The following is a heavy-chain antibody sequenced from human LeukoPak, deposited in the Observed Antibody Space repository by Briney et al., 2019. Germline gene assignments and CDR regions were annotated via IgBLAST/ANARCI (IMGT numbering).Heavy chain of an antibody. D-gene: IGHD6-6*01. CDR3: ARESSSIAARTQTARGSAFDI. CDR1: GYTFTSYS. Sequence: ASVKVSCKASGYTFTSYSISWVRQAPGQGLEWMGWISAYNGNTNYAQKLQGRVTMTTDTSTSTAYMELRSLRSDDTAVYYCARESSSIAARTQTARGSAFDIWGQGTMVTVSS. CDR2: ISAYNGNT. V-gene: IGHV1-18*01. J-gene: IGHJ3*02.